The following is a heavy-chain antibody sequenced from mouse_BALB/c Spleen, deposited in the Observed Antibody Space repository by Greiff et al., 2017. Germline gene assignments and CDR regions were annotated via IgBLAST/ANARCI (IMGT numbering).Heavy chain of an antibody. D-gene: IGHD1-1*01. Sequence: VQLQQSGPELVKPGASVKISCKASGYSFTSYYIHWVKQRPGQGLEWMGWICPGSGNTKYNEKFKGKATLTADTSSSTAYMQLSSPTSEDAAVYFSARGTTVVDYFDYWGQGTTLTVSS. CDR1: GYSFTSYY. CDR3: ARGTTVVDYFDY. CDR2: ICPGSGNT. J-gene: IGHJ2*01. V-gene: IGHV1-66*01.